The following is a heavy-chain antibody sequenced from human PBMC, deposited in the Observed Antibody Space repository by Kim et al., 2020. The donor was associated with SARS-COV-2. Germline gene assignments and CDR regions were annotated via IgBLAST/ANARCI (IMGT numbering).Heavy chain of an antibody. J-gene: IGHJ5*02. D-gene: IGHD3-3*01. V-gene: IGHV5-51*01. CDR3: ARHDWDYDPGWFDP. Sequence: PSFQGQVTISPDKSISTAYLQWSRLKASDTAMYYCARHDWDYDPGWFDPWGQGTLVTVSS.